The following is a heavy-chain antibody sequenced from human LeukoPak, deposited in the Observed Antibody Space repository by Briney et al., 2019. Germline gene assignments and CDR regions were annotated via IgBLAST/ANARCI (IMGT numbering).Heavy chain of an antibody. CDR2: IGTAGDT. CDR3: ARGSGRSYYYYYMDV. J-gene: IGHJ6*03. CDR1: GFTFSSYD. Sequence: PGGSLRLSCAASGFTFSSYDMHWVRQAPGKGLEWVSVIGTAGDTYYPGSVKGRFTTSRENAKNSLYLQMNSLRAEDTAVYYCARGSGRSYYYYYMDVWGKGTTVTVSS. V-gene: IGHV3-13*01. D-gene: IGHD3-10*01.